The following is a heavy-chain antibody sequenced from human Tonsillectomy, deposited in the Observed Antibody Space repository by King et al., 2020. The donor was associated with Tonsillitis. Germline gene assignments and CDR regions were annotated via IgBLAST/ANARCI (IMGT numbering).Heavy chain of an antibody. Sequence: QLVQSGGGLIQPGGSLRLSCAASGLTVSNDHMSWVRQAPGKGLEWVSFISGVGTTYYADSVKGRFTISRDNSKNTLYLQMNSLRAGDTAVYFCARGGCSSCISDYWGQGTLVTVSS. V-gene: IGHV3-53*01. J-gene: IGHJ4*02. CDR3: ARGGCSSCISDY. CDR2: ISGVGTT. D-gene: IGHD6-13*01. CDR1: GLTVSNDH.